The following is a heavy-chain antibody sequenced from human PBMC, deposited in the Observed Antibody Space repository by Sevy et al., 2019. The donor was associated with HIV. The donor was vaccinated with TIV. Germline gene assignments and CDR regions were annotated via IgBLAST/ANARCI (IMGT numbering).Heavy chain of an antibody. CDR3: ARTDTGEYYYGMDV. D-gene: IGHD3-10*01. Sequence: SETLSLTCTVSGGSISSYYWSWIRQPPGKGLEWIGYIYYSGSTNYNHSLKSRVTISVDTSKNQFSLKLSSVTAADTAVYYCARTDTGEYYYGMDVWGQGTTVTVSS. J-gene: IGHJ6*02. CDR2: IYYSGST. CDR1: GGSISSYY. V-gene: IGHV4-59*01.